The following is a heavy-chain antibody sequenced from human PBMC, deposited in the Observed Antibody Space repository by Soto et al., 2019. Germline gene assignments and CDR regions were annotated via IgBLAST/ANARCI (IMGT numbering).Heavy chain of an antibody. J-gene: IGHJ4*02. CDR1: GYTFNMYG. CDR2: ISVYNGNT. V-gene: IGHV1-18*01. D-gene: IGHD6-13*01. CDR3: ARDRSSSDY. Sequence: QIQLVQSGTEMKKPGASVKVYCKASGYTFNMYGISWVRQAPGQGLEWMGWISVYNGNTNYAQKLQDRVTMTTDTPTSTVYMELRSLRSDDTAVYYCARDRSSSDYWGQGTLVTV.